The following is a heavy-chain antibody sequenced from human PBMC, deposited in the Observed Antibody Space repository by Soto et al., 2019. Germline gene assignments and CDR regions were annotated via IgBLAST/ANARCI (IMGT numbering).Heavy chain of an antibody. J-gene: IGHJ6*02. CDR1: GYTFTTDG. D-gene: IGHD1-26*01. V-gene: IGHV1-18*01. CDR3: ARGAPSWAYGMDV. Sequence: SVKVSCKASGYTFTTDGISWVRQAPGQGLEWMGWISPYNGNTNYAQKFQGRVTMTTDTSTSTAYMDLRSLRSDDTAVYYCARGAPSWAYGMDVWGQGTTVTVSS. CDR2: ISPYNGNT.